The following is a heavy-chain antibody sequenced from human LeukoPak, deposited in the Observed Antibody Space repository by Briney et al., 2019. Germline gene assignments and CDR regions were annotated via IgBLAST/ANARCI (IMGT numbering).Heavy chain of an antibody. D-gene: IGHD7-27*01. CDR1: DYNFINYG. CDR3: TRDQGGSFWAPPSGD. Sequence: ASVKVSCKAPDYNFINYGINWVRQAPGQGLEWMGWVSPRNGKINYPQHLQGRVTMTADTSTSTAYMELRGLRSDDTAVYYCTRDQGGSFWAPPSGDWGQGTLVTVSS. V-gene: IGHV1-18*01. J-gene: IGHJ4*02. CDR2: VSPRNGKI.